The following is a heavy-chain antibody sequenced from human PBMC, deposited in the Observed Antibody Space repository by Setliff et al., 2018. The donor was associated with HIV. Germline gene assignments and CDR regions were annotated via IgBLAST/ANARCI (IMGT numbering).Heavy chain of an antibody. CDR2: IIPIFGTA. D-gene: IGHD3-22*01. J-gene: IGHJ6*03. Sequence: SVKVSCKASGGTFSSYAISWVRQAPGQGLEWMGGIIPIFGTANHAQKFQGRVTITADESASTAYMELSSLRSEDTAVYYCARDRGDSSGHMTQYYYYYMDVWGKGTTVTVSS. V-gene: IGHV1-69*13. CDR1: GGTFSSYA. CDR3: ARDRGDSSGHMTQYYYYYMDV.